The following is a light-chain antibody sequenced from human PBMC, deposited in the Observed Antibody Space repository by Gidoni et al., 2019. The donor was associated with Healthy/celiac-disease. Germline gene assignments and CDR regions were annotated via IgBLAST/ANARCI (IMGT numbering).Light chain of an antibody. Sequence: IVLTQSPATLSLSPGERATLSCRSSQSVSSYLSWYKQKPGQAPRLLIYDASNRATGIPARFSGSGSGTDFTRTISSLETEDFAVYYWQQRRNWPHTFGGXTKVEIK. V-gene: IGKV3-11*01. CDR1: QSVSSY. CDR3: QQRRNWPHT. CDR2: DAS. J-gene: IGKJ4*01.